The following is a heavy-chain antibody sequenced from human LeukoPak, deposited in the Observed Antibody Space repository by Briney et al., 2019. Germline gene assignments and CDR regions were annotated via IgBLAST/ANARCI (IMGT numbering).Heavy chain of an antibody. J-gene: IGHJ4*02. D-gene: IGHD6-13*01. CDR3: AKGRAAPSDC. V-gene: IGHV3-30*18. CDR2: ISYDGSNK. Sequence: GGSLRLSCAASGFTFSSYGMHWVRQAPGKGLEWVAVISYDGSNKYYADSVKGRFTISRDNSKNTLYLQMNSLRAEDTAVYYCAKGRAAPSDCWGQGTLVTVSS. CDR1: GFTFSSYG.